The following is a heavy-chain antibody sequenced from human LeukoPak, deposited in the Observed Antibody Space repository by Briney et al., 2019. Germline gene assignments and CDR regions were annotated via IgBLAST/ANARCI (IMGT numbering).Heavy chain of an antibody. Sequence: ASVKVSCKASGYTFTSYYMHWVRRAPGQGLEWMGIISPSGGSTSYAQKFQGRVTMTRDTSTSTVYMELSSLRSEDTAVYYCARALAVAGSGFDYWGQGTLVTVSS. D-gene: IGHD6-19*01. CDR1: GYTFTSYY. CDR2: ISPSGGST. V-gene: IGHV1-46*01. J-gene: IGHJ4*02. CDR3: ARALAVAGSGFDY.